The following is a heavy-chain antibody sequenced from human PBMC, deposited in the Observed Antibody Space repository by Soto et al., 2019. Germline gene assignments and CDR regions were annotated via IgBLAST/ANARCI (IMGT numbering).Heavy chain of an antibody. CDR1: GSSITSGGHY. V-gene: IGHV4-31*03. Sequence: QVQLQESGPGLVKPSQTLSLTCTVSGSSITSGGHYWGWIRQLPGKGLEWIAYIFHSGSTSYNPSLKSRLTISVDTSKNQFSLKLSSVTAADTAVYYCARGGQEDNYFDPWGQGTLVTVSS. CDR3: ARGGQEDNYFDP. CDR2: IFHSGST. J-gene: IGHJ5*02.